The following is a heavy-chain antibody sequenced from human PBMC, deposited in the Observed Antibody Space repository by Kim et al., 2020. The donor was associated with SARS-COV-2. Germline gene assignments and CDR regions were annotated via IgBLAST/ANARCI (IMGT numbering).Heavy chain of an antibody. CDR3: ARNLYGTGTFES. J-gene: IGHJ4*02. D-gene: IGHD3-10*01. Sequence: TWYAQKFQGRVIMTSNTSISTAYMELSNLRSEDTTVYYCARNLYGTGTFESWGQGTLVTVSS. CDR2: T. V-gene: IGHV1-8*01.